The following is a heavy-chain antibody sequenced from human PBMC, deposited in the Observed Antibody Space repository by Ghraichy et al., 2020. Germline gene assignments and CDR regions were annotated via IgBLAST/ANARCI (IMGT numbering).Heavy chain of an antibody. Sequence: GGSLRLSCAASGFTVSSNYMSWVRQAPGKGLDWVSVIYSGGSTYYADSVKGRFTISRDNSKNTLYLQMNSLRAEDTAVYYCARDGAPRYAVADYWGQGTLVTVSS. D-gene: IGHD4-23*01. V-gene: IGHV3-66*01. CDR2: IYSGGST. J-gene: IGHJ4*02. CDR1: GFTVSSNY. CDR3: ARDGAPRYAVADY.